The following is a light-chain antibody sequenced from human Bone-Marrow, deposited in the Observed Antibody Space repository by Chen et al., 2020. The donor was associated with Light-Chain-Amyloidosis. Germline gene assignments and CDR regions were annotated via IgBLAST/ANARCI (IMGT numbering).Light chain of an antibody. CDR2: TNT. Sequence: QSVLTQPPSASGTPGQRGTISCSGSSSNIGSRPVNWYQHFPGTAPKLLISTNTQRPSGVPDRFSGSKSGTAASLAISGLQSEDEADYYCASWDNSLNGWVFGGGTKLTVL. CDR1: SSNIGSRP. V-gene: IGLV1-44*01. CDR3: ASWDNSLNGWV. J-gene: IGLJ3*02.